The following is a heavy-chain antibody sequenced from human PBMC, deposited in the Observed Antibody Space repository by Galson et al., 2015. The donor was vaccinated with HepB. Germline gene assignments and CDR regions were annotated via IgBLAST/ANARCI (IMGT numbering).Heavy chain of an antibody. CDR3: TRGLRFLEWRYYYYYGMDV. D-gene: IGHD3-3*01. Sequence: SLRLSCAASGFTFSSYSMNWVRQAPGKGLEWVSSISSSSSYIYYADSVKGRFTISRDNAKNSLYLQMNSLRAEDTAVYYCTRGLRFLEWRYYYYYGMDVWGQGTTVTVSS. CDR2: ISSSSSYI. CDR1: GFTFSSYS. J-gene: IGHJ6*02. V-gene: IGHV3-21*01.